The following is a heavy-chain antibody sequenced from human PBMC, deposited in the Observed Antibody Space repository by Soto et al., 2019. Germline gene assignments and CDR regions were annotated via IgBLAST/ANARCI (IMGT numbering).Heavy chain of an antibody. CDR3: ARDYYDSSGYLAPLDY. D-gene: IGHD3-22*01. J-gene: IGHJ4*02. Sequence: PGGSLRLSCAASGLTFSSYAMNWVRQAPGKGLEWVSSISSSSSYIYYADSVKGRFTISRDNAKNSLYLQMNSLRAEDTAVYYCARDYYDSSGYLAPLDYWGQGTLVTVSS. CDR1: GLTFSSYA. V-gene: IGHV3-21*01. CDR2: ISSSSSYI.